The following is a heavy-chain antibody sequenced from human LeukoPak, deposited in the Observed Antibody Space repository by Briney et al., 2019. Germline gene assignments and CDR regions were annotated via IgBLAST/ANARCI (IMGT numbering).Heavy chain of an antibody. CDR1: GFTFSSYW. Sequence: GGSLRLSCAASGFTFSSYWMHWVRQAPGKGLVWVSRINSDGSSTSYADSVKGRFTISRDNAKNTLYLQMNSLRAEDTAVYYCAKDYDILTGYNLFDYWGQGTLVTVSS. J-gene: IGHJ4*02. CDR3: AKDYDILTGYNLFDY. V-gene: IGHV3-74*01. D-gene: IGHD3-9*01. CDR2: INSDGSST.